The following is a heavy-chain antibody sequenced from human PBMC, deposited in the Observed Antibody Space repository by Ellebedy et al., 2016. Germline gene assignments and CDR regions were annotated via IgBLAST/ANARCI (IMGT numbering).Heavy chain of an antibody. CDR3: RQGHYADL. J-gene: IGHJ4*02. Sequence: GGSLRLXXTASGLNFNTFFMSWVRQAPGKGLEWFSTISAGSDTTRFADSVKGRFTISRDSSKNTVYLRMNNLRAEDTAVYYCRQGHYADLWGQGTLVTVSS. CDR1: GLNFNTFF. V-gene: IGHV3-23*01. CDR2: ISAGSDTT. D-gene: IGHD4-17*01.